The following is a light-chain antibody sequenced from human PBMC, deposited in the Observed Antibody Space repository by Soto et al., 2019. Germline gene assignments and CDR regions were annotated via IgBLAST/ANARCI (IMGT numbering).Light chain of an antibody. CDR3: QQSYTTPYT. CDR2: AAS. Sequence: DIQMTQSPSSLSASVGDRVTITCRASQIIDTYLNWYQHIPGTAPKLLIYAASSLQSGVPSRFSGSGSGKEFTLPISSLQPEHFATYYRQQSYTTPYTFDQGT. V-gene: IGKV1-39*01. J-gene: IGKJ2*01. CDR1: QIIDTY.